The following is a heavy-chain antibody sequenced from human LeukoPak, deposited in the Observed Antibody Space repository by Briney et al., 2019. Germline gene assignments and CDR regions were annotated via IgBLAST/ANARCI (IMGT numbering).Heavy chain of an antibody. V-gene: IGHV4-4*07. CDR1: GGSMSSYF. J-gene: IGHJ4*02. CDR2: VYSSEST. CDR3: AKDSGSFYGLGKYDY. Sequence: SSETLSLTCTVSGGSMSSYFWSWIRQPAGEGLEWIGRVYSSESTNYNPSLKSRVTMSVDTSKNQFSLRLSSVTAADTAVYYCAKDSGSFYGLGKYDYWGQGTRVIVSS. D-gene: IGHD3-10*01.